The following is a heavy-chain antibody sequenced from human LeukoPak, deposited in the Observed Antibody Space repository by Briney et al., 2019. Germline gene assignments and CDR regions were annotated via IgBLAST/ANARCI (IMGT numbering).Heavy chain of an antibody. CDR3: AKDMGVVVVAFDY. CDR2: ISWNSGSI. CDR1: GFTFTSYA. J-gene: IGHJ4*02. Sequence: GGSLRLSCAASGFTFTSYAMSWVRQAPGKGLEWVLGISWNSGSIGYADSVKGRFTISRDNAKNSLYLQINSLRAEDTALYYCAKDMGVVVVAFDYWGQGTLVTVSS. D-gene: IGHD2-15*01. V-gene: IGHV3-9*01.